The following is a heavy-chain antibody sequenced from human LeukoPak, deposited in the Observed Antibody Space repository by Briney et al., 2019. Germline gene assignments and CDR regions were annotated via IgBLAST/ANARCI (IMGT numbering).Heavy chain of an antibody. CDR2: IKQDGGER. CDR1: GFTFTTYW. J-gene: IGHJ4*02. CDR3: ARDPGRGFDN. V-gene: IGHV3-7*01. Sequence: PGGSLRLSCAPSGFTFTTYWTTWVRQAPGKGLEWVANIKQDGGERNYVDSVKGRFTISRDNAKNSLYLQMSSLRVEDTAVYYCARDPGRGFDNWGQGTQVTVSS.